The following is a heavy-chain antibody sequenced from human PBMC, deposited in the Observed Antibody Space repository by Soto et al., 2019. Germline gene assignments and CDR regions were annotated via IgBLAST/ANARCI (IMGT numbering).Heavy chain of an antibody. CDR1: GESISSSSYY. Sequence: LPETLSLTCIVSGESISSSSYYWGWIRQPPGKGLEWIGSIYYSGRIYYNPSFKSRVTISIDTSKNQFSLKLSSVTATDTAVYYCARQRTTVVTQAYFDHWGQGALVTVSS. J-gene: IGHJ4*02. D-gene: IGHD2-21*02. CDR3: ARQRTTVVTQAYFDH. CDR2: IYYSGRI. V-gene: IGHV4-39*01.